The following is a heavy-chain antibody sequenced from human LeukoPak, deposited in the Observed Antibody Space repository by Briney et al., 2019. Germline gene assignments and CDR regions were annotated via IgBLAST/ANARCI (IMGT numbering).Heavy chain of an antibody. CDR2: ISSDGSNK. D-gene: IGHD6-13*01. Sequence: PGRSLRLSCAASGFTFSSYAMHWVRQAPGKGLEWVALISSDGSNKDYADSVKGRFTISRDNSKNTMYLQVNSLRGDDTAVYYCARDPSWIAASGIDYWGQGTLVTVSS. CDR3: ARDPSWIAASGIDY. V-gene: IGHV3-30-3*01. J-gene: IGHJ4*02. CDR1: GFTFSSYA.